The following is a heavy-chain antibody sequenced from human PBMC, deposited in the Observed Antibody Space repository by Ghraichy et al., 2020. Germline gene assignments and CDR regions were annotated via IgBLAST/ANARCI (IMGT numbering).Heavy chain of an antibody. V-gene: IGHV4-38-2*02. CDR1: GFSISSAYH. D-gene: IGHD3-22*01. CDR3: AHYYYDSSSYYYEGTFDI. CDR2: IFHSGST. J-gene: IGHJ3*02. Sequence: SETLSLTCSVSGFSISSAYHWGWIRQPPGKGLEWIGTIFHSGSTYYKSSLKSRVTISVDMSKNQFSLKLSSVTAADTAVYFCAHYYYDSSSYYYEGTFDIWGQGTMVIVS.